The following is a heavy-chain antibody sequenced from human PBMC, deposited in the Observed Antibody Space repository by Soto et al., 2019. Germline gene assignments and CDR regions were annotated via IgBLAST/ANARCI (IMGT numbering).Heavy chain of an antibody. D-gene: IGHD6-19*01. CDR1: GYSFTNYG. CDR3: ARDRGVAPPVAGNTHYFYYMDV. CDR2: ISAYNGDT. Sequence: QDQLVQSGGEVKKPGASVKVSCKASGYSFTNYGIAWVRQAPGQGFEWMGWISAYNGDTNYAQKLQGRVTMTTDASMCTAYLELRSLRSDDTAVYYCARDRGVAPPVAGNTHYFYYMDVWGKGTTVTVSS. V-gene: IGHV1-18*01. J-gene: IGHJ6*03.